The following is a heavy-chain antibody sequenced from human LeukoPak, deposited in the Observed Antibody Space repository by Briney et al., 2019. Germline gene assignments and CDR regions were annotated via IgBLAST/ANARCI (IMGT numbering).Heavy chain of an antibody. Sequence: GGSLRLSCAVSGFTLSNSAMHWVRQAPGKGLEWVATISFDESEKFYADSVKGRFTISRDTSKNTVYLQMNSLRAEDTAVYYCAKDKNWSWSLDYWGQGTLVTVPS. CDR1: GFTLSNSA. CDR2: ISFDESEK. D-gene: IGHD6-13*01. CDR3: AKDKNWSWSLDY. J-gene: IGHJ4*02. V-gene: IGHV3-30*18.